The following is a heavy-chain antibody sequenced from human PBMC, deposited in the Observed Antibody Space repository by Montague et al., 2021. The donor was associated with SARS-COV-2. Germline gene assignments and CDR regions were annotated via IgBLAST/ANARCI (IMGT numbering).Heavy chain of an antibody. J-gene: IGHJ4*02. V-gene: IGHV4-59*02. CDR2: IFYTGST. CDR1: VDCASEDY. CDR3: ARAQNICFIANCVNYFDL. Sequence: SETLSLTCAGSVDCASEDYWSWMRQSPGKVLQWVGYIFYTGSTKFNPSLKSRVSMSLDTSKNHFSLRLSAVTAADTARYYCARAQNICFIANCVNYFDLWGLGALVTVSS. D-gene: IGHD2-15*01.